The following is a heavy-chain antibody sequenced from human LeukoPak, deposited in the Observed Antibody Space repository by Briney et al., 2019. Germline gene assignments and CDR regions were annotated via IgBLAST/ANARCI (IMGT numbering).Heavy chain of an antibody. V-gene: IGHV3-15*01. CDR2: IRSKTDGGTT. J-gene: IGHJ4*02. Sequence: GGSLRPSCAPSGFTFSNAWMSWVRQAPGKGLEWVGRIRSKTDGGTTDYAAPVKDRFTISRDDSKNTLYLQMNSLKTEDTAVYYCTTDKGITFGGVIVIPVYWGQGTLVTVSS. CDR3: TTDKGITFGGVIVIPVY. D-gene: IGHD3-16*02. CDR1: GFTFSNAW.